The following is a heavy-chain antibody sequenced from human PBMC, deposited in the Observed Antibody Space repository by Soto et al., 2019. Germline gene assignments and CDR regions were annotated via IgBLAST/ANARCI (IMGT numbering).Heavy chain of an antibody. Sequence: LRVSWAASGFTCSSYGMHLVLQAPGKGLEWVAVISYDGSNKYYADSVKGRFTISRDNSKNTLYLQMNSLRAEDTAVYYCAKDLGCTSISCQNNWFDPWGQRTLVTVSS. V-gene: IGHV3-30*18. CDR2: ISYDGSNK. CDR3: AKDLGCTSISCQNNWFDP. D-gene: IGHD2-2*01. CDR1: GFTCSSYG. J-gene: IGHJ5*02.